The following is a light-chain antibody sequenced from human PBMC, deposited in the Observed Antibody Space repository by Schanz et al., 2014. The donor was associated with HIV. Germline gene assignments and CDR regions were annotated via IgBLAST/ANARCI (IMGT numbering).Light chain of an antibody. V-gene: IGLV2-8*01. Sequence: QSVLTQPPSASGSPGQSVTISCTGTSSDVGGYNYVSWYQLRPGKAPQLMIYEVTKRPSGVPDRFSGSKSGNTASLTVSGLQAEDEADYYCQSYDSSLSGAVFGGGTKLTVL. CDR3: QSYDSSLSGAV. CDR1: SSDVGGYNY. J-gene: IGLJ2*01. CDR2: EVT.